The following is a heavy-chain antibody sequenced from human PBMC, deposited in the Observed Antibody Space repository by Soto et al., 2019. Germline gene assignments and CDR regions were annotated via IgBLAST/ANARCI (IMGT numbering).Heavy chain of an antibody. J-gene: IGHJ4*02. CDR1: GGSISSGGYY. CDR2: IYYSGST. V-gene: IGHV4-31*03. CDR3: ARTTDVGPLEVRDFDY. D-gene: IGHD1-1*01. Sequence: SETLSLTCTVSGGSISSGGYYWSWIRQHPGKGLEWIGYIYYSGSTYYNPSLKSRVTISVDTSKNQFSLKLSSVTAADTAVYYCARTTDVGPLEVRDFDYWGQGTLVTVSS.